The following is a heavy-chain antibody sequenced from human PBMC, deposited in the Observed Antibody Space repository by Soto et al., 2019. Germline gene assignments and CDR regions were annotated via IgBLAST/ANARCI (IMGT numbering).Heavy chain of an antibody. D-gene: IGHD3-9*01. CDR1: GYTFTGYY. V-gene: IGHV1-2*02. CDR3: LTGDHLVR. CDR2: INPKTGDT. Sequence: QMQLVQSGAEARKPGASLKVSCKTSGYTFTGYYLNWVRQAPGREFEWEGWINPKTGDTNNAKKFQGRVTMTTDTSISSGYMELSGLKSGDTAVSYCLTGDHLVRWGQGTRVTVSS. J-gene: IGHJ4*02.